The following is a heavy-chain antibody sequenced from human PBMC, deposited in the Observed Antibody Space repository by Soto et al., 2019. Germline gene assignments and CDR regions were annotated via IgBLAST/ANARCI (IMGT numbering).Heavy chain of an antibody. CDR2: INPDGSEK. D-gene: IGHD3-3*01. CDR3: ARGSTYNFWSGYIYYGMDV. CDR1: GFTFRSYW. Sequence: GGSLRLSCAASGFTFRSYWVNWVRQAPGKGLQWVANINPDGSEKYYVDSVKGRFTISRDNAKNSLYLQMNSLRAEDTAVYYCARGSTYNFWSGYIYYGMDVWGQGTTVTAP. V-gene: IGHV3-7*03. J-gene: IGHJ6*02.